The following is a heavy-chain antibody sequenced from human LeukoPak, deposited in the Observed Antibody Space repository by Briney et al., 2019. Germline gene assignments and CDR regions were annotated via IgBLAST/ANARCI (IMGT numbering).Heavy chain of an antibody. Sequence: SSETLSLTCAVYGGSFSGYYWSWIRQPPGKGLEWIGEINHSGSTNYNPSFKSRVTISVDTSKNQFSLKLSSVTAADTAVYYCARAGWRWLHKDFDYWGQGTLVTVSS. CDR2: INHSGST. V-gene: IGHV4-34*01. CDR3: ARAGWRWLHKDFDY. CDR1: GGSFSGYY. D-gene: IGHD5-24*01. J-gene: IGHJ4*02.